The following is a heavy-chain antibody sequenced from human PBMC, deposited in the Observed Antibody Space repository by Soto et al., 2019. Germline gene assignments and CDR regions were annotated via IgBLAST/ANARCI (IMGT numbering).Heavy chain of an antibody. V-gene: IGHV5-10-1*01. CDR2: IDPSDSYT. CDR3: ARQNYDFLTGPGWFDP. D-gene: IGHD3-9*01. CDR1: GYSFTSYW. J-gene: IGHJ5*02. Sequence: PGESLKISCKGSGYSFTSYWISWVRQMPGKGLEWMGRIDPSDSYTNYSPSFQGHVTISADKSISTAYLQWSSLKASDTAMYYCARQNYDFLTGPGWFDPWGQGTLVTVSS.